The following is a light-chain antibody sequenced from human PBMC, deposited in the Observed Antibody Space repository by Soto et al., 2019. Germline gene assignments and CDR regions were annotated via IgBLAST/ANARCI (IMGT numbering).Light chain of an antibody. CDR1: RSDIGLYNS. J-gene: IGLJ1*01. V-gene: IGLV2-14*01. CDR3: SSYSAGTTNYV. Sequence: QSVLTQSTSVSGSPGQSSTISCTGSRSDIGLYNSVAWYQQRPGRVPKLILYDVSSRPSGVSRRFSGSKSDKKASLTISGLQSEDEADYYCSSYSAGTTNYVFGTGTKVTVL. CDR2: DVS.